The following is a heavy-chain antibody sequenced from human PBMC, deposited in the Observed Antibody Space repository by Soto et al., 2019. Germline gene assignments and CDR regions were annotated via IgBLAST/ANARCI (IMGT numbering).Heavy chain of an antibody. CDR1: GFTFSDYY. CDR3: ARSGLAAEENWFDP. CDR2: ISVSGSYT. V-gene: IGHV3-11*03. Sequence: PGGSLRLSCAASGFTFSDYYMNWIRQAPGKGLEWVSYISVSGSYTNYADSVKGRFTISRDNAKNSLYLQMNSLRAEDTAVYYCARSGLAAEENWFDPWGQGTLVTVSS. D-gene: IGHD6-13*01. J-gene: IGHJ5*02.